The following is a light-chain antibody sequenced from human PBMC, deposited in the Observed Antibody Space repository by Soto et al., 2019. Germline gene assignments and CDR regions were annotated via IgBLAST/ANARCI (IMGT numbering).Light chain of an antibody. Sequence: DIQMTQSPSTLSASVGDRVTITCRASQSISSWLAWYQQKPGKAPKLLIYDASSLESGVPSRFSTSGSGAEFTLTISSLQPYDFATYYCQQYNSYLYTFGQGTKLEIK. CDR2: DAS. V-gene: IGKV1-5*01. J-gene: IGKJ2*01. CDR1: QSISSW. CDR3: QQYNSYLYT.